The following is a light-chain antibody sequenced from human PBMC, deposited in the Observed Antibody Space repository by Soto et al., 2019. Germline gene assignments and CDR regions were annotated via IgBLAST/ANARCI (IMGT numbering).Light chain of an antibody. CDR1: QSISSW. CDR2: DAS. Sequence: DIQMTQSPSTLSASVGDRVTITCRASQSISSWLAWYQQKPGKAPKLLIYDASSLESGVPSRFSGSGSGTEFTLTISSLQPDDFATYYRQQYNSYPSTFGQGTKLEIK. J-gene: IGKJ2*01. CDR3: QQYNSYPST. V-gene: IGKV1-5*01.